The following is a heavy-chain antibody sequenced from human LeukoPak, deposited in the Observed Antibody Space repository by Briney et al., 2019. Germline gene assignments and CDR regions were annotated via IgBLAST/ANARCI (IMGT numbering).Heavy chain of an antibody. CDR2: IFYSGTT. Sequence: PSETLSLTCTVSDVSISSYYLNWIRQPPGKALEWIGYIFYSGTTNYNPSLKSRVTISVDTSKNQFSLKLSSVTAADTAVYFCARVYSSGWYFDFWGQGILVTVSS. V-gene: IGHV4-59*01. D-gene: IGHD6-19*01. CDR1: DVSISSYY. CDR3: ARVYSSGWYFDF. J-gene: IGHJ4*02.